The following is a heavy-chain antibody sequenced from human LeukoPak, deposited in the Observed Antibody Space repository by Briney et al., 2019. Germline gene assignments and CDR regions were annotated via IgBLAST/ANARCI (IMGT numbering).Heavy chain of an antibody. V-gene: IGHV1-69*04. CDR1: GGTFSSYA. D-gene: IGHD5-18*01. J-gene: IGHJ4*02. Sequence: SVKVSCKASGGTFSSYAISWVRQAPGQGLEWMGRIIPILGIANYAQKFQGRVTITADKSTSTAYMELSSLKSEDTAVYYCARTSFHYSYGYGGGLYFDYWGQGTLVTVSS. CDR2: IIPILGIA. CDR3: ARTSFHYSYGYGGGLYFDY.